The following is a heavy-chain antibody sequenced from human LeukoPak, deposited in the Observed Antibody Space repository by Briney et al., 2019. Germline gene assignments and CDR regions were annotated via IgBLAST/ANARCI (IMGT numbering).Heavy chain of an antibody. V-gene: IGHV3-21*01. CDR3: ASEGLFY. CDR2: ISSSSSYI. D-gene: IGHD3-22*01. CDR1: GFTFSSYS. Sequence: RALRLSCAASGFTFSSYSMNWVRQAPGKGLEWVSSISSSSSYIYYAVSVKGRFTISRDNAKNSLYLEMNSLRAEDTAVYYCASEGLFYWGQGTLVTVSS. J-gene: IGHJ4*02.